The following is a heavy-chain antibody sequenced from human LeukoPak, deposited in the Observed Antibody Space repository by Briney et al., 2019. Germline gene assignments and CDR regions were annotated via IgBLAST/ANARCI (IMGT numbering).Heavy chain of an antibody. Sequence: GGSLRLSCAASGFTFSGSAMHWVRQASGKGLEWVGRIRSKANSYATAYAASVKGRFIISRDDSKNTAYQQMNSLKTEDTAVYYCTPTYDSSGYYPFDYWGQGTLVTVSS. J-gene: IGHJ4*02. CDR3: TPTYDSSGYYPFDY. V-gene: IGHV3-73*01. CDR2: IRSKANSYAT. D-gene: IGHD3-22*01. CDR1: GFTFSGSA.